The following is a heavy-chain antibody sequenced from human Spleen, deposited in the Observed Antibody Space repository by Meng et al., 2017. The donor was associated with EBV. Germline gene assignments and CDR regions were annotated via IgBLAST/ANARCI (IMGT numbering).Heavy chain of an antibody. V-gene: IGHV1-69*01. CDR2: IIPVFGRT. CDR1: GGTFSNHA. D-gene: IGHD3-16*01. J-gene: IGHJ1*01. CDR3: ARDQQEVVLWGPLQN. Sequence: QVQLVQSGAEVKKPGSSVKFSCKASGGTFSNHAISWVRQAPGQGLEWMGGIIPVFGRTIHAQKFQGRVTITADESTNTAYMELTSLRFEDTAIYFCARDQQEVVLWGPLQNWDQGTLVTVAS.